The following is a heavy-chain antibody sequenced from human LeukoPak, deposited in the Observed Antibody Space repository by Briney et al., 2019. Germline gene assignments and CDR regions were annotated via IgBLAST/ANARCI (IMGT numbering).Heavy chain of an antibody. CDR1: GGFISSYY. D-gene: IGHD3-22*01. CDR3: TRPVTGDYYDSSGYHDAFDI. CDR2: IFYSGST. Sequence: PSETLSLTCTVSGGFISSYYWSWIRQPPGKGLEWIGYIFYSGSTNYNPSLKSRVTISVDTSKNQFSLKLSSVTAADTAVYYCTRPVTGDYYDSSGYHDAFDIWGQGTMVTVSS. V-gene: IGHV4-59*01. J-gene: IGHJ3*02.